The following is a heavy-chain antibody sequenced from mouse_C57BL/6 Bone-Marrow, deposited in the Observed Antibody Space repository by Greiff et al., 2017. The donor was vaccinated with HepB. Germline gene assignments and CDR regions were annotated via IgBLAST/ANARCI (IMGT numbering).Heavy chain of an antibody. Sequence: EVQLVESGGDLVKPGGSLKLSCAASGFTFSSYGMSWVRQTPDKRLEWVATISSGGSYTYYPDSVKGRFTISRDNAKNTLYLQMSSLKSEDTAMYYCARSVVITTVVAPYAMDYWGQGTSVTVSS. V-gene: IGHV5-6*01. J-gene: IGHJ4*01. CDR2: ISSGGSYT. CDR1: GFTFSSYG. CDR3: ARSVVITTVVAPYAMDY. D-gene: IGHD1-1*01.